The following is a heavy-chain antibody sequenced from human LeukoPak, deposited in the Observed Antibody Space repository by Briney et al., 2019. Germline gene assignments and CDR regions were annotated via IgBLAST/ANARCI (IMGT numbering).Heavy chain of an antibody. Sequence: GGSLRLSCAASGFSFNKYGMHWVRQAPGKGLEWVAFIRYDGSNKYYADSVKGRFTISRDNSKNTLYLQMNSLRAEDTAVYYCARDSSMTTQEYYFDYWGQGTLVTVSS. CDR3: ARDSSMTTQEYYFDY. V-gene: IGHV3-30*02. J-gene: IGHJ4*02. CDR2: IRYDGSNK. CDR1: GFSFNKYG. D-gene: IGHD4-11*01.